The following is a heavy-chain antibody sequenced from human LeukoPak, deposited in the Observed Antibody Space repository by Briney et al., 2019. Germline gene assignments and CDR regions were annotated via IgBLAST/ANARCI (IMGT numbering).Heavy chain of an antibody. J-gene: IGHJ4*02. D-gene: IGHD2-15*01. Sequence: GESLKISCKGSGYSFTSYWIGWVRQMPGKGLEWIGTIYPSDSDTRYSPSFQGQVTISADKSISTAYVQWSSLKASDTATYYCASTGDCSGGSCRSRWGYWGQGTLVTVSS. CDR1: GYSFTSYW. V-gene: IGHV5-51*01. CDR2: IYPSDSDT. CDR3: ASTGDCSGGSCRSRWGY.